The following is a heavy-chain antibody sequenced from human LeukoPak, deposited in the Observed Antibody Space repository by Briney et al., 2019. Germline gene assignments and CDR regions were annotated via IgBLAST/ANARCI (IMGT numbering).Heavy chain of an antibody. Sequence: GGSLRLSCAASGFTFSSYAMSWVRQAPGKGLEWVSAISGSGGSTYYADSVKGRFTISRDNSKNTLYLQMNSLRAEDTAVYYCAKARYCSSTSCPETEYFQHWGQGTLVTVSS. CDR1: GFTFSSYA. CDR3: AKARYCSSTSCPETEYFQH. D-gene: IGHD2-2*01. V-gene: IGHV3-23*01. J-gene: IGHJ1*01. CDR2: ISGSGGST.